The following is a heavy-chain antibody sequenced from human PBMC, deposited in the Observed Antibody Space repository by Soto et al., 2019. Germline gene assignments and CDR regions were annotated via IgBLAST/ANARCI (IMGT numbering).Heavy chain of an antibody. J-gene: IGHJ6*02. D-gene: IGHD5-12*01. CDR3: ARAPVDIVATNYYYYGMDV. CDR1: GGTFSSYA. CDR2: IIPIFGTA. V-gene: IGHV1-69*13. Sequence: SVKVSCKASGGTFSSYAISWVRQAPGQGLEWMGGIIPIFGTANYAQKFQGRVTITADESTSTAYMELSSLRSEDTAVYYCARAPVDIVATNYYYYGMDVWGQGTTVTVS.